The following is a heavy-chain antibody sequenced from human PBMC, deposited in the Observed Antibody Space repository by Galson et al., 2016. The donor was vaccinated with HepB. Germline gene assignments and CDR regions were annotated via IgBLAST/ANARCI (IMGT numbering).Heavy chain of an antibody. CDR1: GFTSSTYA. CDR3: ATNGPQLYFHWSNSFDY. CDR2: ISATGSST. D-gene: IGHD3-9*01. Sequence: SLRLSCAASGFTSSTYAMSWVRQAPGKGLEWVSAISATGSSTYYADSVKGRFTLSKDKSKNTLYLQMNGLRTEDTAIYYCATNGPQLYFHWSNSFDYWGQGTLVTVSS. V-gene: IGHV3-23*01. J-gene: IGHJ4*02.